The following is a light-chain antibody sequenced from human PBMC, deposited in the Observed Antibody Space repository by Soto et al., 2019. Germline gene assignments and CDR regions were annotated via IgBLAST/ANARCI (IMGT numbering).Light chain of an antibody. CDR2: GAS. Sequence: EMVLTQSPGTLSLSPGDRATLSCRASQSVSNDYVAWVQQKPGQTPRLLIYGASGRATGIPDKFSGSGSGTDFTLTISRLEPEDFAVYYCQQYGSSPYTFGQGTKLEI. J-gene: IGKJ2*01. CDR3: QQYGSSPYT. V-gene: IGKV3-20*01. CDR1: QSVSNDY.